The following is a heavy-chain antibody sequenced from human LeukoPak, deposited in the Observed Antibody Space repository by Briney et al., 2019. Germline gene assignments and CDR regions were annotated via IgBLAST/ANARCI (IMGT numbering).Heavy chain of an antibody. CDR1: GFTFSDYY. J-gene: IGHJ3*02. Sequence: PGGSLRLSCAASGFTFSDYYMSWIRQAPGKGLEWVSYISSSGSTIYYADSVKGRFTISRDNAKNSLYLQMNSLRAEDTAVYYCARARRGKALDAFDIWGQGTMVAVSS. CDR3: ARARRGKALDAFDI. V-gene: IGHV3-11*01. D-gene: IGHD3-16*01. CDR2: ISSSGSTI.